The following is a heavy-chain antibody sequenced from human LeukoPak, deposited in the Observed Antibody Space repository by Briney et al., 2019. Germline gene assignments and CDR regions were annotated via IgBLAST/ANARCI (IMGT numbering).Heavy chain of an antibody. CDR1: GFTFSSYA. J-gene: IGHJ4*02. CDR2: ISNSGDST. CDR3: AKDTPTTSGYFDY. V-gene: IGHV3-23*01. D-gene: IGHD1-1*01. Sequence: GGSLRFSCAASGFTFSSYAMSWVRQAPGKGLEWVSDISNSGDSTYYADSVKGRFTISRDNSKNMLYLQMNGLRADDTAVYYCAKDTPTTSGYFDYWGQGTLVTVSS.